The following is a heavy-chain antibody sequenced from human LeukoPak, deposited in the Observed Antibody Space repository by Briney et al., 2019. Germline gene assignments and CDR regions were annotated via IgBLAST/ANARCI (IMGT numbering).Heavy chain of an antibody. CDR2: INPNSGGT. V-gene: IGHV1-2*02. J-gene: IGHJ4*02. D-gene: IGHD3-16*01. Sequence: GASVKVSCKASGYTFTGYYMHWVRQAPGQGLEWMGWINPNSGGTNYAQKFQGRVTLTTDTSTSTAYMELRSLRSDDTAVYYCARDVNYAFDYWGQGTLVTVSS. CDR1: GYTFTGYY. CDR3: ARDVNYAFDY.